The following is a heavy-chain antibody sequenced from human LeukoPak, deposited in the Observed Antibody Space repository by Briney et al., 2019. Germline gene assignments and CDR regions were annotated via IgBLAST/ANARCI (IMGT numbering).Heavy chain of an antibody. Sequence: PSQTLSLTCTVSGGSISSGGYYWSWIRQHPGKGLEWIGEINHSGSTNYNPSLKSRVTISVDTSKNQFSLKLSSVTAADTAVYYCARGWAVAGPFDYWGQGTLVTVSS. CDR3: ARGWAVAGPFDY. CDR2: INHSGST. V-gene: IGHV4-31*03. D-gene: IGHD6-19*01. CDR1: GGSISSGGYY. J-gene: IGHJ4*02.